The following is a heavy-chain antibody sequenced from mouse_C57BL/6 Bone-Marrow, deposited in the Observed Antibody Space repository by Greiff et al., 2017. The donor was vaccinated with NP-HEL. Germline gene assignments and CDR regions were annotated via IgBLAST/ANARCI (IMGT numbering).Heavy chain of an antibody. CDR2: IDPENGDT. CDR1: GFNIKDDY. CDR3: TTTLGFAY. J-gene: IGHJ3*01. Sequence: ESGAELVRPGASVKSSCTASGFNIKDDYMHWVKQRPEQGLEWIGWIDPENGDTEYASKFQGKATITADTSSNTAYLQLSSLTSEDTAVYYCTTTLGFAYWGQGTPVTVSA. V-gene: IGHV14-4*01. D-gene: IGHD6-1*01.